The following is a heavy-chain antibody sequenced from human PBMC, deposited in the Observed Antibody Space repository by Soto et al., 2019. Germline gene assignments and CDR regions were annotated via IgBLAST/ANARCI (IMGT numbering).Heavy chain of an antibody. CDR1: GFTFSSYG. J-gene: IGHJ4*02. CDR3: ARDRKMATILDY. V-gene: IGHV3-33*01. Sequence: GGSLRLSCAASGFTFSSYGMHWVRQAPGKGLEWVAVIWYDGSNKYYADSVKGRFTISRDNSKNTLYLQMNSLRAEDTAVYYCARDRKMATILDYWGQGTLVTVSS. CDR2: IWYDGSNK. D-gene: IGHD5-12*01.